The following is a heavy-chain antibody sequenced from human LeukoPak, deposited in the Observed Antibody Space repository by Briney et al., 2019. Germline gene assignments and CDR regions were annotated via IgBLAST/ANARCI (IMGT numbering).Heavy chain of an antibody. J-gene: IGHJ4*02. CDR1: GLTFSYYW. Sequence: PGGSLRLSCEASGLTFSYYWMHWVRQAPGKGLVWVSRIHSDGTSTTYADSVKGRFTISRDNAEKSLFLQVNSLRAEDTAVYYCAKEVRDGYNYPIDYWGQGTLVTVSS. CDR2: IHSDGTST. CDR3: AKEVRDGYNYPIDY. D-gene: IGHD5-24*01. V-gene: IGHV3-74*01.